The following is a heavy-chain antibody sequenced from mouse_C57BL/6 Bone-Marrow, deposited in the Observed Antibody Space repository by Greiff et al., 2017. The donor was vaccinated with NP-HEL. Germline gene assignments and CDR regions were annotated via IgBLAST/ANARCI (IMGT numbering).Heavy chain of an antibody. D-gene: IGHD2-3*01. CDR3: ARDNDGYLYYFDY. CDR1: GYSITSGYY. CDR2: ISYDGSN. J-gene: IGHJ2*01. V-gene: IGHV3-6*01. Sequence: EVQLQQSGPGLVKPSQSLSLTCSVTGYSITSGYYWNWLRQFPGNKLEWMGYISYDGSNNYNPSLKNRISITRDTSKNQFFLKLNSVTTEDTATYYCARDNDGYLYYFDYWGQGTTLTVSS.